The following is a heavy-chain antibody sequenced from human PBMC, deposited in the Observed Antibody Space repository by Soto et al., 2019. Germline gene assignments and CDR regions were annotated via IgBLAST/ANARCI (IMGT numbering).Heavy chain of an antibody. CDR1: GGSFSGYY. D-gene: IGHD3-10*01. V-gene: IGHV4-34*01. CDR3: ARGQRYYGSGSYVN. J-gene: IGHJ4*02. Sequence: QVQLQQWGAGLLKPSETLSLTCAVYGGSFSGYYWSWIRQPPGKGLEWIGEINHSGSTNYNPSLKSRVTISVDTSKNQFSLKLSSVTAADTAVYYCARGQRYYGSGSYVNWGQGTLVTVSS. CDR2: INHSGST.